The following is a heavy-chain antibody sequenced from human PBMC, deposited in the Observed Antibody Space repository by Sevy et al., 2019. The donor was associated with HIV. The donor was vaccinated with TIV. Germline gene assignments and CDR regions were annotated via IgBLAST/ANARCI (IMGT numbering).Heavy chain of an antibody. V-gene: IGHV1-18*01. Sequence: ASVKVSCKASGYTFTSYGISWVRQAPGQGLEWMGWISAYNGNTNYAQKLQGRVTMTTDTSTSTAYMELRSLRSDDTAVYYCAREEYSGYIDYYGMDVWGQGTTVTVSS. D-gene: IGHD5-12*01. CDR2: ISAYNGNT. CDR1: GYTFTSYG. J-gene: IGHJ6*02. CDR3: AREEYSGYIDYYGMDV.